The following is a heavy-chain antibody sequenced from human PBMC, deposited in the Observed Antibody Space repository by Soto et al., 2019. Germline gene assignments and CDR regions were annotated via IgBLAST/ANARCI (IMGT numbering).Heavy chain of an antibody. CDR3: ARGGVDYDSSGYYYWNY. CDR2: IIPIFGTA. CDR1: GGTFSSYA. V-gene: IGHV1-69*13. Sequence: ASVKVSCKASGGTFSSYAISWVRQAPGQGLEWMGGIIPIFGTANYAQKFRGRVTITADASTSTANMELSSLRSEDTAVYYCARGGVDYDSSGYYYWNYWGQGTLVTVSS. J-gene: IGHJ4*02. D-gene: IGHD3-22*01.